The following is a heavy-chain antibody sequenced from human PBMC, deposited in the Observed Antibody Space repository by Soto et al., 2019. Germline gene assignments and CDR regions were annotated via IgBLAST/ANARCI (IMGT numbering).Heavy chain of an antibody. D-gene: IGHD1-26*01. CDR3: AAGGARWLHSPFDY. J-gene: IGHJ4*02. CDR1: GHTLTELS. Sequence: QVQLLQSGAEVKKPGASVKVSCKVSGHTLTELSMHWVRQAPGRGHGWMGGFDPEDGETIFAQKFQGRVTMTEDTSRDSTYMELTTLRSEDTAVYYCAAGGARWLHSPFDYRGQGTLVTISS. CDR2: FDPEDGET. V-gene: IGHV1-24*01.